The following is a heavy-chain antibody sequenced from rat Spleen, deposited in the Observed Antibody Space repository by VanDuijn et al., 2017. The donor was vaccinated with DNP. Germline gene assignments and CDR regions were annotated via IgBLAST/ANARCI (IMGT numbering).Heavy chain of an antibody. CDR1: GFTFSDYA. V-gene: IGHV5-7*01. J-gene: IGHJ2*01. D-gene: IGHD1-4*01. CDR3: ARLGTTRVPYYFDY. Sequence: EVQLVESGGGPVQPGRSLKLSCVASGFTFSDYAMAWVRQAPKKGLEWVATIIYDGSSTYYRDSVKGRFTISRDNAKSTLYLQMDSLRSEDTATYSCARLGTTRVPYYFDYWGQGVMVTVSS. CDR2: IIYDGSST.